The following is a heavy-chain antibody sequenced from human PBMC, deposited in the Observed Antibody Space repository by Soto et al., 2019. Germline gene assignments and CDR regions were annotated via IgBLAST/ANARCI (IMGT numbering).Heavy chain of an antibody. CDR1: GGSVTTGSYN. Sequence: QVQLQESGPGLVRPSETLSLTCTVSGGSVTTGSYNWSWIRRPPGKGLEWIGNIFFTGITHYNPSLTNRVTMAVDTSKTQFSLAVTSVTAADTAVYYCARDRHGMDVWGQGTTVTVSS. CDR2: IFFTGIT. CDR3: ARDRHGMDV. J-gene: IGHJ6*02. V-gene: IGHV4-61*01.